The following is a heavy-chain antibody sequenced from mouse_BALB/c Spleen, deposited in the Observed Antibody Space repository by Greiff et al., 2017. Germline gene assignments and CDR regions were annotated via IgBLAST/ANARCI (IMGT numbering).Heavy chain of an antibody. V-gene: IGHV14-1*02. J-gene: IGHJ2*01. CDR3: ALITTVVFDY. Sequence: VQLQQSGAELVRPGALVKLSCKASGFNIKDYYMHWVKQRPEQGLEWIGRIDPANGNTKYDPKFQGKATITADTSSNTAYLQLSSLTSEDTAVYYCALITTVVFDYWGQGTTLTVSS. CDR2: IDPANGNT. CDR1: GFNIKDYY. D-gene: IGHD1-1*01.